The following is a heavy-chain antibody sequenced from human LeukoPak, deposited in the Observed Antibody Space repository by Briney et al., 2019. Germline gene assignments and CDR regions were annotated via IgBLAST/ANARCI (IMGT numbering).Heavy chain of an antibody. CDR3: ARGQSGRRFLADY. V-gene: IGHV1-2*04. D-gene: IGHD3-3*01. J-gene: IGHJ4*02. CDR2: INPNSGGT. CDR1: GYTFTGYY. Sequence: ASVKVSCKASGYTFTGYYMHWVRQAPGQGLEWMGWINPNSGGTNYAQKFQGWVTMTRDTSISTAYMELSRLRSEDTAVYYCARGQSGRRFLADYWGQGTLVTVSS.